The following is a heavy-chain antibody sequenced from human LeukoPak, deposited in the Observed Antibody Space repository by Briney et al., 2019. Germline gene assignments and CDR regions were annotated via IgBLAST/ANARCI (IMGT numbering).Heavy chain of an antibody. CDR2: INPNSGGT. CDR1: GYTFTGYY. CDR3: ARDYYDSSGYYVVDY. D-gene: IGHD3-22*01. J-gene: IGHJ4*02. Sequence: ASVKVSCKASGYTFTGYYMHWVRQAPGQGLEWMGWINPNSGGTNYAQKFQGRVTMTRDTPISTAYMELSRLRSDDTAVYYCARDYYDSSGYYVVDYWGQGTLVTVSS. V-gene: IGHV1-2*02.